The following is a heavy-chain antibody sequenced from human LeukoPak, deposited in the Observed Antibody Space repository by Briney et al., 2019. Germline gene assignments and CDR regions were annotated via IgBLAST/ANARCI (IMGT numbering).Heavy chain of an antibody. D-gene: IGHD3-3*01. CDR1: GYTFTDYY. CDR3: ATLRFLKWFSYYYYMDV. CDR2: VDPEDGET. J-gene: IGHJ6*03. Sequence: ATVKISCKVSGYTFTDYYMHWVQQAPGKGLEWMGLVDPEDGETIYAEKFQGRVTITADTSTDTAYMELSSLRSEDTAVYYCATLRFLKWFSYYYYMDVWGKGTTVTVSS. V-gene: IGHV1-69-2*01.